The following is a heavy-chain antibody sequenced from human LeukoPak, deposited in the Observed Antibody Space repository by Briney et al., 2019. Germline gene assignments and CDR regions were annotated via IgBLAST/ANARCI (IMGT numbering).Heavy chain of an antibody. CDR3: ATSNFDY. CDR1: GFTFSSYA. CDR2: ISYDGSNK. Sequence: GGSLRLSCAASGFTFSSYAMHWVRQAPGKGLEWVAVISYDGSNKYYADSVKGRFTISRDNSKNTLYPQMNSLRAEDTAVYYCATSNFDYWGQGTLVTVSS. V-gene: IGHV3-30*04. J-gene: IGHJ4*02.